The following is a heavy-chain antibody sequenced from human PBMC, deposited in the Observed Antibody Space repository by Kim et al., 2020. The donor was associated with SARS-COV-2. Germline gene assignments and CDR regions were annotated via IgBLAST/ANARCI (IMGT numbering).Heavy chain of an antibody. J-gene: IGHJ3*02. Sequence: GGSLRLSCAASGFTFSSYAMHWVRQAPGKGLEWVAVISYDGSNKYYADSVKGRFTISRDNSKNTLYLQMNSLRAEDTAVYYCARVGTIYSSSWYGDSDAFDIWGQGTMVTVSS. CDR1: GFTFSSYA. CDR2: ISYDGSNK. CDR3: ARVGTIYSSSWYGDSDAFDI. V-gene: IGHV3-30-3*01. D-gene: IGHD6-13*01.